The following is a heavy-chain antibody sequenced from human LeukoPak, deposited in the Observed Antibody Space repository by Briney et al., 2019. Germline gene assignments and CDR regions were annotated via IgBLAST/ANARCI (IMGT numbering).Heavy chain of an antibody. CDR2: IIPIFGTA. V-gene: IGHV1-69*13. D-gene: IGHD6-19*01. CDR1: GGTFSSYA. J-gene: IGHJ6*04. Sequence: SVKVSCKASGGTFSSYAISRVRQAPGQGLEWMGGIIPIFGTANYAQKFQGRVTITADESTSTAYMELSSLRSEDTAVYYCARDLYSSGRHYYYYYGMDVWGKGTTVTVFS. CDR3: ARDLYSSGRHYYYYYGMDV.